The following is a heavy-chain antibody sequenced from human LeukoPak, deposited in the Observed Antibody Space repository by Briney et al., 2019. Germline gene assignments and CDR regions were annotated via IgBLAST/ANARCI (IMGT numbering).Heavy chain of an antibody. CDR1: GFTFSSYS. CDR2: ISSSSSYI. CDR3: AARRGGIAVAGIDY. Sequence: GGSLRLSCAASGFTFSSYSMNWVRQAPGKGLEWVSSISSSSSYIYYADSVKGRLTISRDNAKNSLYPQMNSLRAEDTAVYYCAARRGGIAVAGIDYWGQGTLVTVSS. J-gene: IGHJ4*02. V-gene: IGHV3-21*01. D-gene: IGHD6-19*01.